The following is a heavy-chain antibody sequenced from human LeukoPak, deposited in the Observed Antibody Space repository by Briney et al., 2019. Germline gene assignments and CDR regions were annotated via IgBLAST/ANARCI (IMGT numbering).Heavy chain of an antibody. V-gene: IGHV3-7*01. CDR1: GFTFSSYW. CDR3: ARDYDFWSGYYLPHFDY. Sequence: GGSLRLSCAASGFTFSSYWMSWVRQAPGKGLEWVANIKQDGSEKYYVDSVKGRFTISRDNAKNSLYLQMNSLRAEDTAVYYCARDYDFWSGYYLPHFDYWGQGTLVTVSS. CDR2: IKQDGSEK. J-gene: IGHJ4*02. D-gene: IGHD3-3*01.